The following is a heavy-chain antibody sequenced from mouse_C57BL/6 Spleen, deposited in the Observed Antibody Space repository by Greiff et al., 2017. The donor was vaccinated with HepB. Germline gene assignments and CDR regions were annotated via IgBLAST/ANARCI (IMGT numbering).Heavy chain of an antibody. CDR3: ASYSNYFAY. J-gene: IGHJ3*01. D-gene: IGHD2-5*01. V-gene: IGHV1-69*01. Sequence: QVQLKQPGAELVMPGASVKLSCKASGYTFTSYWMHWVKQRPGQGLEWIGEIDPSDSYTNYNQKFKGKSTLTVDKSSSTAYMQLSSLTSEDSAVYYCASYSNYFAYWGQGTLVTVSA. CDR1: GYTFTSYW. CDR2: IDPSDSYT.